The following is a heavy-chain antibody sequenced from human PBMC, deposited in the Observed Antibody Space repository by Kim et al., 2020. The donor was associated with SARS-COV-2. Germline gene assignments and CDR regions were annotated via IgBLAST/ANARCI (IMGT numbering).Heavy chain of an antibody. CDR3: ARAVAAAGLLDY. CDR2: ISYDGSNK. D-gene: IGHD6-13*01. J-gene: IGHJ4*02. Sequence: GGSLRLSCAASGFTFSSYGMHWVRQAPGKGLEWVAVISYDGSNKYYADSVKGRFTISRDNSKNTLYLQMNSLRAEDTAVYYCARAVAAAGLLDYWGQGTLVTVSS. CDR1: GFTFSSYG. V-gene: IGHV3-33*05.